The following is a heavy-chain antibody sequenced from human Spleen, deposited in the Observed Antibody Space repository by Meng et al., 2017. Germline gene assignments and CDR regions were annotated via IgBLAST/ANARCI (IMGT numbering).Heavy chain of an antibody. V-gene: IGHV3-15*01. D-gene: IGHD3-10*01. CDR3: TTARISLVQGIIDY. Sequence: GGSLRLSCEGSGFTFSNAYMTWVRQVPGKRLEWVGRIKSKPDGETIDYAAPVKGRFTISRDDSKNTLYLQMNSLKTEDTAVYYCTTARISLVQGIIDYWGQGSLVTVSS. J-gene: IGHJ4*02. CDR2: IKSKPDGETI. CDR1: GFTFSNAY.